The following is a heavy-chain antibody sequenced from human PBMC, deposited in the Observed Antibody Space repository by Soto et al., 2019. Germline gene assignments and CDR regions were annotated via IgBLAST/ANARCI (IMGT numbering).Heavy chain of an antibody. CDR3: ARAVVAPDY. CDR1: GYPFTAHG. J-gene: IGHJ4*02. CDR2: INTGSGNT. V-gene: IGHV1-3*04. D-gene: IGHD2-15*01. Sequence: ASVKVSCKASGYPFTAHGLHWVRQAPGQRLEWMGWINTGSGNTKSLHKFQGRITIKRDTSATTVSMELSSLTSEDTAIYYCARAVVAPDYWGQGTLVTVSS.